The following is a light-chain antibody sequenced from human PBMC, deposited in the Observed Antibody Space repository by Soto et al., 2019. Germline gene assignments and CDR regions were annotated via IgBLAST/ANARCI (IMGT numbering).Light chain of an antibody. Sequence: DIQMTQSPSTLPASVGDIVTITCRASQSISNWLAWYQQKPGTAPKVLIYHASNLQSGVPSRFSGSGSGTDFVLTISSLQPEDSATYYCQQLDSMPITFGQGTRLEIK. J-gene: IGKJ5*01. CDR1: QSISNW. V-gene: IGKV1-5*01. CDR3: QQLDSMPIT. CDR2: HAS.